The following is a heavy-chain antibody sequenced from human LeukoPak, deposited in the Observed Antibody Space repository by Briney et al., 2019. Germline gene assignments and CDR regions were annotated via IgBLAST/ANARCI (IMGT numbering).Heavy chain of an antibody. Sequence: PGRSLRLSCAASGFTFSSYGTHWVRQAPGKGLEGVAVIWYDGSNKYYADSVKGRFTISRDNSKNTLYLQMNSLRAEDTAVYYCARDSEIFCSSTSCFPDYWGQGTLVTVSS. V-gene: IGHV3-33*01. J-gene: IGHJ4*02. CDR3: ARDSEIFCSSTSCFPDY. D-gene: IGHD2-2*01. CDR1: GFTFSSYG. CDR2: IWYDGSNK.